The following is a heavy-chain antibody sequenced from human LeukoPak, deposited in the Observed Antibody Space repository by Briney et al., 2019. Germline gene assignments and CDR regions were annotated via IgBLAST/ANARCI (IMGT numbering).Heavy chain of an antibody. CDR2: IYYSGST. CDR1: GGSISSGDYY. CDR3: ARDRRIGLDV. J-gene: IGHJ6*02. V-gene: IGHV4-61*08. Sequence: SETLSLTCTVSGGSISSGDYYWSWIRQPPGKGLEWIGYIYYSGSTNYNPSLKSRVTISVDTSKNQFSLKLSSVTAADTAVYYCARDRRIGLDVWGQGTTVTVSS. D-gene: IGHD2-15*01.